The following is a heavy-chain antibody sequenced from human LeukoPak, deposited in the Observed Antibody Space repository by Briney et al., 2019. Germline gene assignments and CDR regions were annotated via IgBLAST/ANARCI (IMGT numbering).Heavy chain of an antibody. CDR3: ARDLYADFWSGSVFDY. J-gene: IGHJ4*02. Sequence: GGSLRPSCEASGFSFSSYATSWVRRAPGKGLEWVSGISGSGGTTYYAGSVKGRFTISRDISKNTLYLQMSSLRAGDTAVYYCARDLYADFWSGSVFDYWGRGTLVTVSS. CDR2: ISGSGGTT. V-gene: IGHV3-23*01. CDR1: GFSFSSYA. D-gene: IGHD3-3*01.